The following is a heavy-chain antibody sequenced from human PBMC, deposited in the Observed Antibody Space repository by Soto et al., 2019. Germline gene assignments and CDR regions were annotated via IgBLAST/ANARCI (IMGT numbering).Heavy chain of an antibody. D-gene: IGHD2-15*01. CDR1: GGSISSGGYS. J-gene: IGHJ4*02. CDR2: MYHSGST. V-gene: IGHV4-30-2*01. CDR3: VRHSGGTFDS. Sequence: SETLSLTCAVSGGSISSGGYSWSWIRQPPGKGLEWIGYMYHSGSTYYNPSLKSRVTISIDRSKNQFSLKLSSVTAADTAVYYCVRHSGGTFDSWGQGISVTVSS.